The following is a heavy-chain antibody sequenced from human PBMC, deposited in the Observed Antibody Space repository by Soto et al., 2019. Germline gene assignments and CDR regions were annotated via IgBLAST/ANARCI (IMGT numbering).Heavy chain of an antibody. Sequence: QVLLVQSGAEVRKPGASVKVSCKASGYTFTNYGITWVRQAPGQGLEWMGWISASNGNTHYAQKFQGRVTMTTDTTTSTAYMELRSLRPDDTAVYFCAKTPALLLVGGWFDPWGQGTLVTVSS. V-gene: IGHV1-18*01. CDR3: AKTPALLLVGGWFDP. CDR1: GYTFTNYG. J-gene: IGHJ5*02. CDR2: ISASNGNT. D-gene: IGHD3-16*01.